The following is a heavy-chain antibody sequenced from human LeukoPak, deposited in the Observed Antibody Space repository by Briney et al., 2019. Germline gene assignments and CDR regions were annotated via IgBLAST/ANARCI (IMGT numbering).Heavy chain of an antibody. CDR1: GFTVSSNY. J-gene: IGHJ4*02. Sequence: PGGSLRLSCAASGFTVSSNYMTWVRQVPGKGLEWVSVIYSGGSTYYADSVKGRFTISRDNSKNTLYLQMNSLRAEDSAVYYCAKALGIYGSGWYLAYWGQGTLVTVSS. CDR2: IYSGGST. V-gene: IGHV3-66*01. CDR3: AKALGIYGSGWYLAY. D-gene: IGHD6-13*01.